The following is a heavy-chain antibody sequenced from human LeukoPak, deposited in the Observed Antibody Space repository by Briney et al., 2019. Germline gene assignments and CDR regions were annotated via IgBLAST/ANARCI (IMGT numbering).Heavy chain of an antibody. CDR3: ASVGVRLPGYGMDV. V-gene: IGHV3-48*03. J-gene: IGHJ6*02. D-gene: IGHD5-12*01. CDR2: ISSSGNTI. CDR1: GFTFSFYE. Sequence: PGGSLRLSCAASGFTFSFYEMNWVRQAPGKGLEWVSYISSSGNTIYYADSAKGRFTISRDNAKNSLYLQMNSLRAEDTAVYYCASVGVRLPGYGMDVWGQGTTVTVSS.